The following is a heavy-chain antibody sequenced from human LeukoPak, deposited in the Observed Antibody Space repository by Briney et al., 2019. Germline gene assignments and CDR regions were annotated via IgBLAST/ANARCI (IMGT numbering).Heavy chain of an antibody. CDR2: ISGDSTYI. CDR1: GFSFSNHN. V-gene: IGHV3-21*01. CDR3: ARDLNWETY. D-gene: IGHD7-27*01. Sequence: GGSLRLSCAASGFSFSNHNFVWVRQAPGKGLEWVSSISGDSTYIFYADSVKGRFTIPRDNAKNSLYLQMNSLRAEDTAVYYCARDLNWETYWGQGTLASVSS. J-gene: IGHJ4*02.